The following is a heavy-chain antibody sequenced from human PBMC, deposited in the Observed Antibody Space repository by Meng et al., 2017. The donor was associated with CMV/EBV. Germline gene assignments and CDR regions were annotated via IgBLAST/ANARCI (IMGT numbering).Heavy chain of an antibody. V-gene: IGHV3-11*04. CDR1: GFTFSDYY. J-gene: IGHJ4*02. CDR2: ISSSSTI. Sequence: GESLKISCAASGFTFSDYYMSWIRQAPGKGLEWVSYISSSSTIYYAESVKGRFTISRDNAKNSLYLQMNSLRAEDTAMYYCARGGRTTVSYWGQGTLVTVSS. CDR3: ARGGRTTVSY. D-gene: IGHD4-17*01.